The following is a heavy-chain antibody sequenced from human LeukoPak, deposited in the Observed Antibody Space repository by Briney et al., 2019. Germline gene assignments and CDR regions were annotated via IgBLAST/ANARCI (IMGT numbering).Heavy chain of an antibody. J-gene: IGHJ4*02. CDR1: GYTFNTYG. D-gene: IGHD3-22*01. Sequence: ASVKVTCKASGYTFNTYGISWVRQAPGQGLEWMGWISTNTGNPTYAQGFTGRFVFSLDTSISKAYLQISSLKAEDTAVYYCASLDSSATPNDYWGQGTLVTVSS. CDR2: ISTNTGNP. V-gene: IGHV7-4-1*02. CDR3: ASLDSSATPNDY.